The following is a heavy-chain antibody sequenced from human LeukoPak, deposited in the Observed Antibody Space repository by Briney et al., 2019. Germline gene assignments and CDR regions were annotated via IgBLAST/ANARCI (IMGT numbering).Heavy chain of an antibody. CDR3: ARGSDSGSYPPFDY. Sequence: SVKVSCKASGGTFSSYAISWVRQAPGQGLEWMGGIIPIFGTANYAQKFQGRVTITTDESTGTAYMELSSLRSEDTAVYYCARGSDSGSYPPFDYWGQGTLVTVSS. CDR2: IIPIFGTA. D-gene: IGHD1-26*01. J-gene: IGHJ4*02. V-gene: IGHV1-69*05. CDR1: GGTFSSYA.